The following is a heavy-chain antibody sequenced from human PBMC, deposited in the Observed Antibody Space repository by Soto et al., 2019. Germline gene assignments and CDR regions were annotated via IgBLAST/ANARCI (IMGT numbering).Heavy chain of an antibody. CDR2: LYGNGGGI. D-gene: IGHD4-17*01. Sequence: EVHLLESGGGLVQPGGSLRLSCAASGFTFGSYAMIWIPQVPGKVLEWFSGLYGNGGGILYSDSVKGRFTISRDNSAYSVYLQMNNFRVEVTAVYYCAKDAVPGDGVWLAHDWGQGTVVT. J-gene: IGHJ4*02. CDR3: AKDAVPGDGVWLAHD. CDR1: GFTFGSYA. V-gene: IGHV3-23*01.